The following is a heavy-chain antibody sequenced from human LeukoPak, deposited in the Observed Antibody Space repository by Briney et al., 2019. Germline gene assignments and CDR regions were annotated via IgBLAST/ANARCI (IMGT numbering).Heavy chain of an antibody. CDR1: GFTFSAYA. D-gene: IGHD5-24*01. CDR3: ARAGTEDGYNIYFDH. V-gene: IGHV3-23*01. Sequence: GGSLRLSCGVSGFTFSAYAVTWVRQAPGKGLEWVSLISGSGGGSYYADSVKGRFTIFRDNAKNTLYLQMNSLRAEDTAVYYCARAGTEDGYNIYFDHWGQGTLVTVSS. J-gene: IGHJ4*02. CDR2: ISGSGGGS.